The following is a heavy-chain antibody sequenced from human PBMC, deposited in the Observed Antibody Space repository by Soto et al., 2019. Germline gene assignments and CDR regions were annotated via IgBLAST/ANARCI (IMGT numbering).Heavy chain of an antibody. CDR2: INHSGST. V-gene: IGHV4-34*01. J-gene: IGHJ6*02. D-gene: IGHD3-10*01. CDR1: GGSFSGYY. Sequence: SETLSLTCAVYGGSFSGYYWSWIRQPPGKGLEWIGEINHSGSTNYNPSLKSRVTISVDTSKNQFSLKLSSVTAADTAVYYCARSRGYYGSGRAYYYYYGMDVWGQGTTVTASS. CDR3: ARSRGYYGSGRAYYYYYGMDV.